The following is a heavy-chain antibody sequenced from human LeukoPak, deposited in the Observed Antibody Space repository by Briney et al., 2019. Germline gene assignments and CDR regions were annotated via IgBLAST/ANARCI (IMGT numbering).Heavy chain of an antibody. CDR2: INSDGRST. J-gene: IGHJ5*02. CDR3: ARALYTIHTRGGDDWFDP. V-gene: IGHV3-74*01. Sequence: GGSLRLSCAASGFTFSSYWMHWFRQAPGKGLVWVSRINSDGRSTSYADSVKGRFTISRDNAKNTLYLQMNSLRAEDTAVYYCARALYTIHTRGGDDWFDPWGQGTLVTVSS. CDR1: GFTFSSYW. D-gene: IGHD3-16*01.